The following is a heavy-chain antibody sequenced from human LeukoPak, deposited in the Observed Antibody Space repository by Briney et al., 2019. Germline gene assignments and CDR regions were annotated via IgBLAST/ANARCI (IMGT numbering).Heavy chain of an antibody. CDR2: IYYSGST. CDR3: ARQGLGLYGLSYYYDSSGYLFDY. D-gene: IGHD3-22*01. Sequence: SQTLSLTCTVSGGSISSSSYYWGWIRQPPGKGLEWIGSIYYSGSTYYNPSLKSRVTISVDTSKNQFSLELSSVTAADTAVYYCARQGLGLYGLSYYYDSSGYLFDYWGQGTLVTVSS. J-gene: IGHJ4*02. CDR1: GGSISSSSYY. V-gene: IGHV4-39*01.